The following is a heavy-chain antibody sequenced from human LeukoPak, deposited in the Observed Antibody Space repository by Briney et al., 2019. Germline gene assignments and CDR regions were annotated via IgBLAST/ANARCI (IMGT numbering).Heavy chain of an antibody. Sequence: SGTLSLTCAVSGGSISNNNNWWSWVRQPPGTGLEWIGEIYHSGTTNYNPSLKSRVTMSVDKSKNQFSLKLSSVTAADTAAYYCARDISGWYDLWGRGTPVTVSA. CDR1: GGSISNNNNW. CDR2: IYHSGTT. J-gene: IGHJ2*01. D-gene: IGHD6-19*01. V-gene: IGHV4-4*02. CDR3: ARDISGWYDL.